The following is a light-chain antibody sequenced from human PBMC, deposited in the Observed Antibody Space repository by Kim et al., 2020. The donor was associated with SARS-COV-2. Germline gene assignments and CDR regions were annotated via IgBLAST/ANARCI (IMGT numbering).Light chain of an antibody. CDR3: QQYKRYPIT. CDR2: AAS. V-gene: IGKV1-16*01. J-gene: IGKJ5*01. CDR1: QGVSDS. Sequence: DIEMTQSPSSLSASVGDRVTITCRASQGVSDSLAWLQQKPGKGPKSLIYAASSLQNGVPSRFRGTGSGTYFTLTIISLQPEDFATYYCQQYKRYPITFGQGTRLEIK.